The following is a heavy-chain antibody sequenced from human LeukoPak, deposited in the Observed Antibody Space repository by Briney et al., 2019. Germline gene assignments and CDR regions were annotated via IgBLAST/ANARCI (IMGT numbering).Heavy chain of an antibody. CDR3: ARGRFAKIVVVHSFSYGMDV. D-gene: IGHD3-22*01. CDR2: INDYTGDT. V-gene: IGHV4-34*01. Sequence: SETLSLTCTVFGGSFTDYFWTWIRHSPGKGLEWIGEINDYTGDTNYNPSLNSRVSISLEKSKNQFSLELRSVTAADTAVYYCARGRFAKIVVVHSFSYGMDVWGQGTTVTVSS. CDR1: GGSFTDYF. J-gene: IGHJ6*02.